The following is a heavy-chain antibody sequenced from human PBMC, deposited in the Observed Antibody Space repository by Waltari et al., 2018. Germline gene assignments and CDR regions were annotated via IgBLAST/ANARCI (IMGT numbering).Heavy chain of an antibody. V-gene: IGHV3-21*01. Sequence: DVQLLESGGGLVKPGGSLRLSCGASGFDFNIYGLNWVRQSPGKGLEWVALVSGTTSYRYYADSVKGRFTVSRDSAKTSVYLQMDSLRVEDTAVYYCARGVFDSWGQGTLVTVSS. CDR3: ARGVFDS. CDR2: VSGTTSYR. J-gene: IGHJ5*01. CDR1: GFDFNIYG.